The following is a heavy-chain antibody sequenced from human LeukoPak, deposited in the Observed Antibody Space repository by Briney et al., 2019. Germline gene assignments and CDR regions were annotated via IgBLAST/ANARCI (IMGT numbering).Heavy chain of an antibody. V-gene: IGHV1-2*06. D-gene: IGHD6-6*01. CDR1: GFTSSDYY. CDR2: INLNSGGT. Sequence: ASVKVSCKASGFTSSDYYIHWVRQAPGQGLDYMGHINLNSGGTFYVQKFQGRVTMTRDTSISTAYMDLSRLTSDDTAVYFCASDPSSSDNFFDFWGQGTLVTVSS. J-gene: IGHJ4*02. CDR3: ASDPSSSDNFFDF.